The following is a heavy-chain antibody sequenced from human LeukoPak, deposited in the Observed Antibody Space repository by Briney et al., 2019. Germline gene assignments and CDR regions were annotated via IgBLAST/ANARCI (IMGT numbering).Heavy chain of an antibody. CDR3: ARGRDRSNSGGDRGSDH. D-gene: IGHD1-26*01. Sequence: AAVEVSCKASGYIFTDYYIHWVRQAPGQGLEWMGWINPNTGDTKYEQKFQGRVTMTRDTSISTAYIKLSMLRQDDTVVDDCARGRDRSNSGGDRGSDHWGQGTLVTVSS. V-gene: IGHV1-2*02. CDR2: INPNTGDT. CDR1: GYIFTDYY. J-gene: IGHJ4*02.